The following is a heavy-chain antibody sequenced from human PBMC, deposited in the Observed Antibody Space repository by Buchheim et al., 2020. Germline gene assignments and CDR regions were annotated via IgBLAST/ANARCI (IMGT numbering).Heavy chain of an antibody. Sequence: DVQLVESGGGLVQPGGSLRLSCAASGFIFINYSMNWVRPAPGKGLEWISYITSSSNIIYYADSVKGRFTISRDNAKNSLYLQMDSLRAEDTAVYYCARDKGGSYYDYWGQGTL. J-gene: IGHJ4*02. CDR1: GFIFINYS. CDR3: ARDKGGSYYDY. D-gene: IGHD1-26*01. CDR2: ITSSSNII. V-gene: IGHV3-48*01.